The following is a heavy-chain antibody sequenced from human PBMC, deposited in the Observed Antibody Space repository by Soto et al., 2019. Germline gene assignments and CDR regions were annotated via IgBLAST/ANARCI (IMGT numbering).Heavy chain of an antibody. CDR3: VREVITTGLRHFDF. V-gene: IGHV3-74*01. D-gene: IGHD1-1*01. Sequence: PGGSLRLSCAASGFTFSIYWMHWVRQAPGKGLVWVSRINSDGSSTSYADSVKGRFTISRDNARNTLFLQMSSLRADDTAVYYCVREVITTGLRHFDFWGQGTLVTVSS. CDR1: GFTFSIYW. CDR2: INSDGSST. J-gene: IGHJ4*02.